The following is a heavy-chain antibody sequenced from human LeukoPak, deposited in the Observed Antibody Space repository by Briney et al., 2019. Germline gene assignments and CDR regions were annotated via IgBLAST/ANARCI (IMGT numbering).Heavy chain of an antibody. CDR1: GGTFSSYA. V-gene: IGHV1-69*13. J-gene: IGHJ6*03. CDR3: ARAHQFGYYYYYMDV. Sequence: ASVKVSCKASGGTFSSYAISWVRQAPGQGLEWMGGIIPIFCTANYAQKFHGRVTTTADDSTSTAYMELSSLRYEDTAVYYCARAHQFGYYYYYMDVWGKGTTVTVSS. CDR2: IIPIFCTA. D-gene: IGHD3-10*01.